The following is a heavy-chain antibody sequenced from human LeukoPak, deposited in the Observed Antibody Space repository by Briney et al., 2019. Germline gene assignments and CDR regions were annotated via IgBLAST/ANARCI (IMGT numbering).Heavy chain of an antibody. CDR3: AKGQTVVDY. CDR1: GFTFSSYA. CDR2: ISGSGGCT. D-gene: IGHD4-23*01. Sequence: GGSLRLSCTASGFTFSSYAMSWVRQAPGKGLEWVSAISGSGGCTYYADSVKGRFTISRDNSKNTLYLQVNSLRAEDTAVYYCAKGQTVVDYWGQGTLVTVSS. V-gene: IGHV3-23*01. J-gene: IGHJ4*02.